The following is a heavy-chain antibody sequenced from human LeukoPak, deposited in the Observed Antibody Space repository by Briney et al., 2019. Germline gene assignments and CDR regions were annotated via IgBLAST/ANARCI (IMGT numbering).Heavy chain of an antibody. V-gene: IGHV4-34*01. CDR1: GGSFSGYY. CDR3: ARGAREGIYDSSGYFDY. CDR2: INHSGST. Sequence: SETLSLTCAVYGGSFSGYYWSWIRQPPGKGLEWIGEINHSGSTNYNPSLRSRVTISVDTSKNQFSLKLSSVTAADTAVYYCARGAREGIYDSSGYFDYWGQGTLVTVSS. D-gene: IGHD3-22*01. J-gene: IGHJ4*02.